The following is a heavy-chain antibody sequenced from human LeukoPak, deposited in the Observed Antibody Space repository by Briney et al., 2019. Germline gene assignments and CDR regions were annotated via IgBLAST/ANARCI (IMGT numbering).Heavy chain of an antibody. V-gene: IGHV4-4*07. Sequence: PSETLSLTCTVSGGSISSYYWSWIRQPAGKGLEWIGRIYTSGSTNYNPSLKSRVTISVDKSKNQFSLKLSSVTAADTAVYYCARDLDPGGGYYYYYYMDVWGKGTTVTVSS. CDR2: IYTSGST. J-gene: IGHJ6*03. D-gene: IGHD3/OR15-3a*01. CDR1: GGSISSYY. CDR3: ARDLDPGGGYYYYYYMDV.